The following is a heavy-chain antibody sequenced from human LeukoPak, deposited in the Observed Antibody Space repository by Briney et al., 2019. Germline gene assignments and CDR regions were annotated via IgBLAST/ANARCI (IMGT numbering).Heavy chain of an antibody. CDR3: AILTGIAAAA. J-gene: IGHJ5*02. D-gene: IGHD6-13*01. CDR1: GFTFSIYW. CDR2: INQDGNEK. V-gene: IGHV3-7*01. Sequence: GGSLRLSCAASGFTFSIYWMTWVRQAPGKGLEWVASINQDGNEKYSVDSVKDRFTISRDNAKNSLYLQMNSLRAEDTAIYYCAILTGIAAAAWGQGTLVTVSS.